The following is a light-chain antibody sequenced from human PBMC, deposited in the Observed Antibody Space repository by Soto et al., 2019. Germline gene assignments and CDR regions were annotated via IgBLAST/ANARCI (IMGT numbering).Light chain of an antibody. Sequence: EILLTHSPATLSLSPVEIATLSRRASQSVSSYLAWYKQKPGQAPRIIIYDEYNRATGIKARFSGSGSGKDFTITIRSIENEDFEVYYCKKYGTSPINCGHGQRLEIK. CDR2: DEY. V-gene: IGKV3-11*01. J-gene: IGKJ5*01. CDR3: KKYGTSPIN. CDR1: QSVSSY.